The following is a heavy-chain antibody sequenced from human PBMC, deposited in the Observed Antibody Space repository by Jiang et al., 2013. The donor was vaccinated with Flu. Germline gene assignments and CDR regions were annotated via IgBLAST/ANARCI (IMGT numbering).Heavy chain of an antibody. CDR1: GYRFTNYW. J-gene: IGHJ4*02. D-gene: IGHD3-3*01. CDR3: ARRYDFWGIYPNYDY. V-gene: IGHV5-51*01. CDR2: IYPHDSDT. Sequence: VQLVESGPEVREPGESLKISCKASGYRFTNYWIGWVRQMPGKGLEWMGIIYPHDSDTRYRPSFQGQVIISADKSTSTAHLQWSSLKASDSGMYYCARRYDFWGIYPNYDYWGQGTLVTVSS.